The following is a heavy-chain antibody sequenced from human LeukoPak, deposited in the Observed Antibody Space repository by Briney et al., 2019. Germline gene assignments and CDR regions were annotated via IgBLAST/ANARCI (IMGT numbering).Heavy chain of an antibody. V-gene: IGHV1-2*02. CDR2: INPNSGGT. J-gene: IGHJ4*02. CDR3: ARVESIAAAGYFDY. Sequence: MHWVRQAPGQGLEWMGWINPNSGGTNYAQKFQGRVTMTRDTSISTAYMELSRLRSDDTAVYYCARVESIAAAGYFDYWGQGTLVTVSS. D-gene: IGHD6-13*01.